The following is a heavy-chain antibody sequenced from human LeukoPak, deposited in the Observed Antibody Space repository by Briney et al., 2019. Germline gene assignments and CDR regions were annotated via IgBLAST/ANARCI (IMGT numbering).Heavy chain of an antibody. CDR2: IYTSGST. Sequence: PSETLSLTCTVSGGSISTYYWSWIRQPPGKGLEWIGNIYTSGSTNYNPSLKSRVTISVDTSKNQFSLKLSSVTAADTAVYYCARGLGLEMHGGFDYGGQGTLVTVSS. D-gene: IGHD4-23*01. CDR1: GGSISTYY. V-gene: IGHV4-4*09. J-gene: IGHJ4*02. CDR3: ARGLGLEMHGGFDY.